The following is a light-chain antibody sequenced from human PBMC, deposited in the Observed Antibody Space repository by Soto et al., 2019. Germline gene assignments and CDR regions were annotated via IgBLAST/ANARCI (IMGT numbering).Light chain of an antibody. J-gene: IGKJ5*01. CDR3: QQYGSSPT. CDR1: QSVSSSY. V-gene: IGKV3-20*01. Sequence: EIVLTQSPGTLSLSPGERATLSCRASQSVSSSYLAWYQQKPGQAPMLLIYGASSRATGIPDRFSGSGSGTDFTLTISRLEPEVFAVYYCQQYGSSPTFGQGTRLEIK. CDR2: GAS.